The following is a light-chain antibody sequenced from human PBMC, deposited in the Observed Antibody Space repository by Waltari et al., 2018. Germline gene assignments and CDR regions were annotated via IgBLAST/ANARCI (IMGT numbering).Light chain of an antibody. J-gene: IGKJ4*01. CDR3: QQYGTLPAT. CDR1: QSVSTPF. Sequence: VLTQSPDTLSLSPGERATLSCRASQSVSTPFFLWYQQNPGQAPRLLIFATSSRATGIPDSFSGSGSGTDFTLTISRLEPEDFAVYYCQQYGTLPATFGGGTKVEIK. V-gene: IGKV3-20*01. CDR2: ATS.